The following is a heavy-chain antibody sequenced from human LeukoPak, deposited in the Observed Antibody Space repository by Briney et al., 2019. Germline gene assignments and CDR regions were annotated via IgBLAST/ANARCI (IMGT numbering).Heavy chain of an antibody. CDR2: IYYSGST. V-gene: IGHV4-59*11. CDR3: ARAFYDFWSGYSPEGYYYMNV. D-gene: IGHD3-3*01. CDR1: GGSISSHY. Sequence: SETLSLTCTVSGGSISSHYWSWIRQPPGKGLEWIGYIYYSGSTNYNPSLKSRVTISVDTSKNQFSLKLSSVTAADTAVYYCARAFYDFWSGYSPEGYYYMNVWGKGTTATVSS. J-gene: IGHJ6*03.